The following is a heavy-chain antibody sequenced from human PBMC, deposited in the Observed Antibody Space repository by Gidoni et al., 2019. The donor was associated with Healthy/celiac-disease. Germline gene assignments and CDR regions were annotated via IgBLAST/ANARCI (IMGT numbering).Heavy chain of an antibody. J-gene: IGHJ4*02. CDR1: GFTFSSYA. Sequence: EVQLLESGGGLVQPGGSLRLSCAASGFTFSSYAMSWVRQAPGKGLEWVSAISGSGGSTYYADSVKGRFTISRDNSKNTLYLQMNSLRAEDTAVYYCAKDRRSFIAVAGTISYWGQGTLVTVSS. CDR3: AKDRRSFIAVAGTISY. D-gene: IGHD6-19*01. V-gene: IGHV3-23*01. CDR2: ISGSGGST.